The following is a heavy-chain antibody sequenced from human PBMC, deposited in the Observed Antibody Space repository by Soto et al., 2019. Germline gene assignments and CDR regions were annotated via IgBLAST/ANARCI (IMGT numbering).Heavy chain of an antibody. CDR2: IYYSGST. D-gene: IGHD6-6*01. CDR3: ATIAAPSAPNNFDY. CDR1: GGSISSGGYY. J-gene: IGHJ4*02. V-gene: IGHV4-31*03. Sequence: PSETLSLTCTVSGGSISSGGYYWSWIRQHPGKGLEWIGYIYYSGSTYYNPSLKSRVNISVDKSKKQFSLKLSSVTAADSAVYYCATIAAPSAPNNFDYWGQGTLVTVSS.